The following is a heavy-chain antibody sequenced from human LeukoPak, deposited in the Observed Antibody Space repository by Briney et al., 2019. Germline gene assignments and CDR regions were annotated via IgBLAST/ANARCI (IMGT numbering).Heavy chain of an antibody. J-gene: IGHJ4*02. V-gene: IGHV3-30*04. CDR1: GFTFSSYE. Sequence: GGSLRLSCAASGFTFSSYELNWVRQAPGKGLEWVAVISYDGSNKYYADSVKGRFTISRDNSKNTLYLQMNSLRAEDTAVYYCARTYCGGDCYYNFDYWGQGTLVTVSS. CDR2: ISYDGSNK. D-gene: IGHD2-21*02. CDR3: ARTYCGGDCYYNFDY.